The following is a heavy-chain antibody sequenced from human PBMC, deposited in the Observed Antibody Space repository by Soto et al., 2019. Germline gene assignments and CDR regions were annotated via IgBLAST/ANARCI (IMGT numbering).Heavy chain of an antibody. CDR2: IFPSGAT. D-gene: IGHD5-18*01. Sequence: QVQLQESGPELVKPSQNLSLMCTVSGAPSSGCDYHWSWSRQPPGKGLEWIGYIFPSGATHYNSTLGSRITMSVETSKSHFSLKLTSVTAADTAVYFCARGSAAKRYFDLWGRGTLVTVSS. CDR1: GAPSSGCDYH. CDR3: ARGSAAKRYFDL. J-gene: IGHJ2*01. V-gene: IGHV4-30-4*01.